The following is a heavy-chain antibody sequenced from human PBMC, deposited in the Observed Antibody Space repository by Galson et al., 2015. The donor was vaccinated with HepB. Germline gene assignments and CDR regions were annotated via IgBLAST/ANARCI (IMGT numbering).Heavy chain of an antibody. V-gene: IGHV3-30*18. J-gene: IGHJ3*02. CDR3: AKRYYVILTGRTDGFDI. D-gene: IGHD3-9*01. CDR1: GFTFSHYD. Sequence: SLRLSCAASGFTFSHYDMHWVRQAPGKGLEWVAVISYDGSNKYYADSVKGRFIISKDNSKNTLYLQMNSLRAEDTAVYYCAKRYYVILTGRTDGFDIWGRGTILTFYS. CDR2: ISYDGSNK.